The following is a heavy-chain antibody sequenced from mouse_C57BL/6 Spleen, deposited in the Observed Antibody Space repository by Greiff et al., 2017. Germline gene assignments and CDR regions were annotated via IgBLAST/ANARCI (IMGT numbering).Heavy chain of an antibody. J-gene: IGHJ1*03. CDR2: INPSSGYT. V-gene: IGHV1-4*01. D-gene: IGHD2-14*01. Sequence: QVQLQQSGAELARPGASVKMSCKASGYTFTSYTMHWVKQRPGQGLEWIGYINPSSGYTKYNQKFKDKATLTADKSSSTAYMQLSSLTSEDSAVYYCARTMGNYWYFDVWGTGTTVTVSS. CDR1: GYTFTSYT. CDR3: ARTMGNYWYFDV.